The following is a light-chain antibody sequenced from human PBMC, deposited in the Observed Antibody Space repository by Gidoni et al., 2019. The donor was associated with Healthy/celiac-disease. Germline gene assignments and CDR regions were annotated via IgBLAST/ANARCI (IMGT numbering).Light chain of an antibody. V-gene: IGKV1-5*03. Sequence: ATITCRASQSISSWLAWYQQKPGKAPKLLIYKASSLESGVPSRFSGSGSGTEFTLTISSLQPDDFATYYCQQYNSYPWTFGQGTKVEIK. CDR1: QSISSW. J-gene: IGKJ1*01. CDR3: QQYNSYPWT. CDR2: KAS.